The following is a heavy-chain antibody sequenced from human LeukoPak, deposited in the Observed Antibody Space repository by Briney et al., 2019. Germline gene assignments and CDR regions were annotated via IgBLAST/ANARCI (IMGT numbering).Heavy chain of an antibody. J-gene: IGHJ3*02. V-gene: IGHV2-5*02. Sequence: EPSPTLVNPTQTLTLTCTFSGFSLTTRGVGVGWLRQPPLKWQDRLGIIYWDDDKRFSPSLRSRLTISKDTSKNLVVLTMTNMDPVDTATYYCTHTEVARSAFDIWGQGTMVTVSS. CDR1: GFSLTTRGVG. CDR3: THTEVARSAFDI. CDR2: IYWDDDK. D-gene: IGHD5-12*01.